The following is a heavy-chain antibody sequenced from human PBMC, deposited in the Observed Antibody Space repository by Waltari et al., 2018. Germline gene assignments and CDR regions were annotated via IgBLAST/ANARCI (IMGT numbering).Heavy chain of an antibody. CDR2: IYYSGST. CDR3: ARLTVVGATRWFEP. Sequence: QLHLQESGPGLVKPSETLSLTCSVSGDSINRSKYYWAWIRQPPGEGLESIGSIYYSGSTYHNPSLKSRVTISVDTSKNEFYLKLKSVTAADTATYYCARLTVVGATRWFEPWGQGTQVTVSS. J-gene: IGHJ5*02. CDR1: GDSINRSKYY. V-gene: IGHV4-39*01. D-gene: IGHD1-26*01.